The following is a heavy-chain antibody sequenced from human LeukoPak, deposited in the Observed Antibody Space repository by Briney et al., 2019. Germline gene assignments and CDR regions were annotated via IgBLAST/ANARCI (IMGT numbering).Heavy chain of an antibody. V-gene: IGHV3-23*01. D-gene: IGHD2-2*01. CDR1: GFTFSDYY. CDR3: AKVSTSRGGPYSDY. J-gene: IGHJ4*02. CDR2: ISGSGGST. Sequence: GGSLRLSCAASGFTFSDYYMSWIRQAPGKGLEWVSAISGSGGSTYYADSVKGRFTISRDNSKNTLYLQMNSLRAEDTAVYYCAKVSTSRGGPYSDYWGQGTLVTVSS.